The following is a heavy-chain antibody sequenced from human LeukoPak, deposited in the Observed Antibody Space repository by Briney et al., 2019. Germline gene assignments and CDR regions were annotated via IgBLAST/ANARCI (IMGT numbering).Heavy chain of an antibody. D-gene: IGHD4-17*01. CDR3: ATDHGFHYGAYFDY. Sequence: PGGSLRLSCAASGFTFHSYGMHWVRQAPGKGLEWVAVISYEGSNKYSADSVKGRFTISRDNSKNTLYLQMNSLRAEDTAVYYCATDHGFHYGAYFDYWGQGTLVTVSS. CDR2: ISYEGSNK. V-gene: IGHV3-30*03. J-gene: IGHJ4*02. CDR1: GFTFHSYG.